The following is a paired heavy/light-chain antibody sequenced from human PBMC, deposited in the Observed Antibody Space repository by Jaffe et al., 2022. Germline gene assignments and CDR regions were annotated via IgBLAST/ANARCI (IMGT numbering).Heavy chain of an antibody. D-gene: IGHD5-12*01. J-gene: IGHJ4*02. Sequence: QVQLVQSGAEVKKPGSSVNVSCKASGGTFSSSGIFWVRQAPGQGLEWMGGIIPIFGTANYAQKFQGRVTITTGESTSTVYMELSSLRSEDTAVYYCASPTPGYSGYLAYWGQGTLVTVSS. CDR2: IIPIFGTA. CDR3: ASPTPGYSGYLAY. CDR1: GGTFSSSG. V-gene: IGHV1-69*05.
Light chain of an antibody. Sequence: DIQMTQSPSTLSASVGDRVTITCRASQTISKWLAWYQQKPGKAPKLLIYKASSLESGVPSRFSGSGSGTEFTLTISSLQPDDFATYYCQHYNNYPWTFGQGTKVEIK. CDR3: QHYNNYPWT. V-gene: IGKV1-5*03. J-gene: IGKJ1*01. CDR2: KAS. CDR1: QTISKW.